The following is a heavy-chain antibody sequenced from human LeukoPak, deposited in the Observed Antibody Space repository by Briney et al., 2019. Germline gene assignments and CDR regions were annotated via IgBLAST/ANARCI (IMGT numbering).Heavy chain of an antibody. CDR1: GGSISNRNR. CDR3: ARAYDYGDYRASGAFDI. V-gene: IGHV4-4*02. J-gene: IGHJ3*02. D-gene: IGHD4-17*01. CDR2: IYHSGSA. Sequence: SGTLSLTCAVSGGSISNRNRWSWVRQPPGKGLEWIGEIYHSGSAKYNPSLKSRVTISVDKSKNQFSLKLTSVTAADTAVYYCARAYDYGDYRASGAFDIWGQGTMVTVSS.